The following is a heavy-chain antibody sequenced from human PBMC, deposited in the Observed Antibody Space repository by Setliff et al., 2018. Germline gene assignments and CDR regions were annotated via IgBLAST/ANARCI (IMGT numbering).Heavy chain of an antibody. D-gene: IGHD2-21*01. J-gene: IGHJ4*02. Sequence: AGGSLRLSCAASGFTFSTYEMNWVRQAPGKGLKWVSYISTSSSIIYYADSVKGRFTISRDNAKNSLYLQMNSLRVEDTAVYYCAKLSGENFERSSYWGQGTLVTVSS. CDR2: ISTSSSII. CDR3: AKLSGENFERSSY. V-gene: IGHV3-48*01. CDR1: GFTFSTYE.